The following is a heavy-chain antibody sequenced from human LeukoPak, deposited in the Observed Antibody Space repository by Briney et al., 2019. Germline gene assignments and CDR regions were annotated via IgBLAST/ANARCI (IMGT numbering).Heavy chain of an antibody. Sequence: GGSLRLSCAASKFTFSDYSMSWVRQAPGKGLEWVSSISSIRNYIYYADSVKGRFTISRDNAKNSLYLQMNSLRAEDTAVYYCARSLIPYFDYWGQGTLVTVSS. D-gene: IGHD2-21*01. CDR3: ARSLIPYFDY. J-gene: IGHJ4*02. CDR2: ISSIRNYI. CDR1: KFTFSDYS. V-gene: IGHV3-21*01.